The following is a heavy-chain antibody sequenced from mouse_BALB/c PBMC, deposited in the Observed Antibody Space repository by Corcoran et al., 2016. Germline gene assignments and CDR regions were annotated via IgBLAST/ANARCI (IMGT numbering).Heavy chain of an antibody. CDR2: IWWNDDK. J-gene: IGHJ2*01. Sequence: QVTLKESGPGILQPSQTLSLTCSFSGFSLSTSGMSVGWIRQPSGKGLEWLAHIWWNDDKYYNPALKSRRTISKDTSNNQVFLKIASVVTADTATYYCARIDITTVVDYCGQGTTLTVSS. CDR1: GFSLSTSGMS. D-gene: IGHD1-1*01. V-gene: IGHV8-8*01. CDR3: ARIDITTVVDY.